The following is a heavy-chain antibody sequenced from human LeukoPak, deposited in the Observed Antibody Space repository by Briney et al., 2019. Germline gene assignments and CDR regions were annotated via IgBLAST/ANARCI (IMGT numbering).Heavy chain of an antibody. CDR1: GYTFTSYD. CDR3: ARSSKKLGDYYFGMDV. J-gene: IGHJ6*02. Sequence: GASVKVSCKASGYTFTSYDINWVRQATGQGLEWMGWMNPNSGNTGYAQKFQGRVIMTRNTSISTAYMEVSSLRSDDTAVYYCARSSKKLGDYYFGMDVWGQGTTVTVSS. V-gene: IGHV1-8*01. CDR2: MNPNSGNT. D-gene: IGHD3-10*01.